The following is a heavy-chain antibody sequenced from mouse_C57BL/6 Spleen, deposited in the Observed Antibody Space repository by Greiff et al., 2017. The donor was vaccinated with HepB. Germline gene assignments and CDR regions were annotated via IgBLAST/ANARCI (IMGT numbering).Heavy chain of an antibody. D-gene: IGHD4-1*01. Sequence: QVQLQQPGAELVKPGASVKMSCKASGYTFTSYWVNWVKQRPGQGLEWMGEIYPGSGSTNYNEKFKSKATLTADTSSCSAYMQLSSLTSEDSAVYYCARWPLTGVDYWGQGTSLTVSS. CDR1: GYTFTSYW. CDR2: IYPGSGST. V-gene: IGHV1-55*01. CDR3: ARWPLTGVDY. J-gene: IGHJ2*02.